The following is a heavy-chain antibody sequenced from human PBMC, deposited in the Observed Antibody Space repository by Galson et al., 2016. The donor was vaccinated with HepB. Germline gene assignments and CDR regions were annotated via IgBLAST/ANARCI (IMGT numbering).Heavy chain of an antibody. J-gene: IGHJ4*02. CDR1: GFTFSTYG. Sequence: SLRLSCAASGFTFSTYGMHWVRQAPGKGLEWMAVIWHDGSEQHYADSVKGRFTISRENSKNTVYLQINSLRAEDTAVYYCAREGPRGMTTGDYWGQGTLLTVSS. CDR3: AREGPRGMTTGDY. CDR2: IWHDGSEQ. D-gene: IGHD4-11*01. V-gene: IGHV3-33*01.